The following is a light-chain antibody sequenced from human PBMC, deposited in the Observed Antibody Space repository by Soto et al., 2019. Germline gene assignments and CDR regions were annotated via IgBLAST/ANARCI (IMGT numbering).Light chain of an antibody. CDR2: EVT. J-gene: IGLJ3*02. CDR1: SSDVGGYHY. Sequence: QSALTQPPSASGSPGQSVTISCTGTSSDVGGYHYVSWYQQYPGRAPKLMIYEVTKRPSGVPDRFSGSKSGNTASLTVSGLQAEDEADYYCSSYAASNHFSFVFGGGTKVTVL. CDR3: SSYAASNHFSFV. V-gene: IGLV2-8*01.